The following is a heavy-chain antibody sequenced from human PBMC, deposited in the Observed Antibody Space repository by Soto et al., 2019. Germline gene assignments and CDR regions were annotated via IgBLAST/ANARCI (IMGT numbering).Heavy chain of an antibody. D-gene: IGHD1-26*01. J-gene: IGHJ4*02. CDR3: ARGVGSSPPRY. CDR2: IYASGTP. CDR1: GGAISVYY. V-gene: IGHV4-59*01. Sequence: SETLSLTCTISGGAISVYYWSWVRQPPGNELEWIGYIYASGTPYYNPSLRSRVTISADTSKNQISLQLTSPTAADTAVYYCARGVGSSPPRYWGRGTLVTVSS.